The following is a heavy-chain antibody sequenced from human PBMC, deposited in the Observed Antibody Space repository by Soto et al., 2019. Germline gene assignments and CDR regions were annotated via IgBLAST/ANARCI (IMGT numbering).Heavy chain of an antibody. CDR3: AREQPGYSYGYGLGY. J-gene: IGHJ4*02. CDR2: ISSSSSYI. CDR1: GFTCSSYS. Sequence: EVQLVESGGGLVKPGGSLRLSCAASGFTCSSYSMNWVRHAPGKGLEWVSSISSSSSYIYYADSVKGRFTISRDNAKNSLYLQMNSMRAEDTAVYYCAREQPGYSYGYGLGYWGQGTLVTVSS. V-gene: IGHV3-21*01. D-gene: IGHD5-18*01.